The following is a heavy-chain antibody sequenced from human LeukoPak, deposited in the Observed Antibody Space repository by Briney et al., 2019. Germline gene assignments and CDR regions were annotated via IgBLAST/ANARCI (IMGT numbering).Heavy chain of an antibody. CDR3: LGYDSSGYPLYFDY. Sequence: PSETLSLTCGVYGGSFSGYYWTWIRQPPGKGLEWIGEINHSGSTNYNPSLKSRLTMSVDTSKNQFSLKLSSVTAADTAVYYCLGYDSSGYPLYFDYWGQGTLVTVSS. D-gene: IGHD3-22*01. CDR1: GGSFSGYY. J-gene: IGHJ4*02. V-gene: IGHV4-34*03. CDR2: INHSGST.